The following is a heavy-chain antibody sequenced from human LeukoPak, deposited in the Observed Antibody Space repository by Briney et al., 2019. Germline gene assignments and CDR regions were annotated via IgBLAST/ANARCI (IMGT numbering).Heavy chain of an antibody. CDR1: GYTFTGYY. Sequence: ASVKVSCKASGYTFTGYYMHWVRQAPGQGLEWMGWINPNSGGTNYAQKFQGRVTMTRDTSISTAYMELCRLRSDDTAVYYCARESGTYCSGGSCCVDYWGQGTLVTVSS. D-gene: IGHD2-15*01. CDR2: INPNSGGT. V-gene: IGHV1-2*02. CDR3: ARESGTYCSGGSCCVDY. J-gene: IGHJ4*02.